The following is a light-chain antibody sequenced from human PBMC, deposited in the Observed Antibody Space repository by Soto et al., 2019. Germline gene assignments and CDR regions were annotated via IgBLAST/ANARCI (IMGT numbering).Light chain of an antibody. CDR2: GAS. V-gene: IGKV3-15*01. Sequence: EIVMTQSPATLSVSPGERATLSCRASQSVSSNLAWYQQKPGQAPRLLIYGASTRATGIPARFSGNGSGTEFTLTISSLHSEDFAVYYCQQYNNWPPWTFGQGTKVEIK. CDR1: QSVSSN. CDR3: QQYNNWPPWT. J-gene: IGKJ1*01.